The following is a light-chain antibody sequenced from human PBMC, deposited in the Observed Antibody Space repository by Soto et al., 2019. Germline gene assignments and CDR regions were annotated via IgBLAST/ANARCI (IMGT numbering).Light chain of an antibody. J-gene: IGKJ1*01. CDR1: QSISRN. CDR3: QQYNNWPLT. V-gene: IGKV3-15*01. Sequence: VITQSPATLSVSPGARATLSCRASQSISRNLAWYQQKHGQAPRLLIYAASTRATGLPARFSGSGSGTELTITISSLQSEDFEVYSCQQYNNWPLTFGQGTKVDIK. CDR2: AAS.